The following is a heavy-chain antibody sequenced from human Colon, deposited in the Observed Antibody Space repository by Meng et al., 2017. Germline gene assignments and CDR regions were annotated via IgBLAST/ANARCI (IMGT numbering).Heavy chain of an antibody. CDR1: GGSITNHNW. Sequence: QVQLQESGPGLVKPSQTLSLTCSVSGGSITNHNWWAWVRQPPGKGLEWIGSIYYSGSTYYNPSLKSRVTISVDASKNQFSLRLTSVTAADTAVYYCAKGCSSGSCPNWFDPWGQGTLVTVSS. CDR3: AKGCSSGSCPNWFDP. D-gene: IGHD2-15*01. CDR2: IYYSGST. V-gene: IGHV4-39*01. J-gene: IGHJ5*02.